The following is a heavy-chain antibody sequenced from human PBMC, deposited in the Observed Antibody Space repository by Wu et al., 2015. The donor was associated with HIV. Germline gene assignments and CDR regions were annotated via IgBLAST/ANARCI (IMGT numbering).Heavy chain of an antibody. CDR1: GYTFTGYY. V-gene: IGHV1-2*02. Sequence: QVHLVQSGAEVKKPGASVKVSCKASGYTFTGYYIHWVRQAPGQGLEWMAWINPNSGGTKYTQKFQGRVTMTRDTSISTAYMELSRLRSDDTALYYCARLLNRGFDPWGQGTLVTVSS. J-gene: IGHJ5*02. D-gene: IGHD2-15*01. CDR2: INPNSGGT. CDR3: ARLLNRGFDP.